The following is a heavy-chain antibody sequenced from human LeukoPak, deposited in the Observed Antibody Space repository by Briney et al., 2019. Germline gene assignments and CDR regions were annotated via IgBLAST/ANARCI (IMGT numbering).Heavy chain of an antibody. CDR1: GFTVSSNY. J-gene: IGHJ4*02. D-gene: IGHD3-10*01. V-gene: IGHV3-66*01. Sequence: GGSLRLSCAASGFTVSSNYMSWVRQALGKGLEWVSVIYSGGSTYYADSVKGRFTISRDNSKNTLYLQMNSLRAEDTAVYYCARSTMVRGVIHFDYWGQGTLVTVSS. CDR3: ARSTMVRGVIHFDY. CDR2: IYSGGST.